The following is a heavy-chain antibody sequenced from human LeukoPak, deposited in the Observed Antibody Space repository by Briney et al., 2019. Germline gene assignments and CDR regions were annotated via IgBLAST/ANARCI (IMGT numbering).Heavy chain of an antibody. V-gene: IGHV3-30-3*01. Sequence: GGSLGLSCAASGFTFSSYAMLWVRQAPGKGLEWVAVISYDGSNKYYADSVKGRFTISRDNSKNTLYLQMNSLRAEDTAVYYCARVLDDYGDAHFDYWGQGTLVTVSS. CDR1: GFTFSSYA. D-gene: IGHD4-17*01. CDR2: ISYDGSNK. CDR3: ARVLDDYGDAHFDY. J-gene: IGHJ4*02.